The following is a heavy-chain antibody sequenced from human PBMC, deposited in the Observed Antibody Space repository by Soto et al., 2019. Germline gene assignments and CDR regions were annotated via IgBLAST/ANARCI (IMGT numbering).Heavy chain of an antibody. CDR3: ARAPGDSTARGDFDI. Sequence: QVQLEQSGAEVKKPGASVKVSCKASGYTFTRYGITWVRQAPGQGLEWMGRISTYNGNTNYAQKQQGRVTMTADTSATTAYMELRSLTSDDTAVYYCARAPGDSTARGDFDIWGQGTMVTVSS. J-gene: IGHJ3*02. V-gene: IGHV1-18*01. CDR1: GYTFTRYG. D-gene: IGHD6-13*01. CDR2: ISTYNGNT.